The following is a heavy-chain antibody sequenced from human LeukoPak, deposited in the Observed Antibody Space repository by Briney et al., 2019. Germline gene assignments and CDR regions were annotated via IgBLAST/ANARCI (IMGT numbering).Heavy chain of an antibody. CDR2: IYSGGST. CDR3: ARHRAEYYYGMDV. V-gene: IGHV3-53*01. D-gene: IGHD6-25*01. CDR1: GFTVSSNC. J-gene: IGHJ6*02. Sequence: PGGSLRLSCAASGFTVSSNCMSWVRQAPGKGLEWVSVIYSGGSTYYADSVKGRFTISRDNSKNTLYLQMNSLRAEDTAVYYCARHRAEYYYGMDVWGQGTTVTVSS.